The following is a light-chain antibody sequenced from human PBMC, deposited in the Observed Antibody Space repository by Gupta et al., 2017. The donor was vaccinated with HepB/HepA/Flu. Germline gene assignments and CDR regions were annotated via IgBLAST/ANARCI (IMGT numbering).Light chain of an antibody. CDR3: QQNYSFPFT. V-gene: IGKV1-12*01. Sequence: DIQMTQSPSSVSASVGDRVTFTCRASQGINSGVAWYQQKPGKAPKVLIYTASKVKSGVPTRFSGSGSGTDFTLTISSRQPEDFANYYCQQNYSFPFTFGRGTMVEIK. CDR1: QGINSG. CDR2: TAS. J-gene: IGKJ4*01.